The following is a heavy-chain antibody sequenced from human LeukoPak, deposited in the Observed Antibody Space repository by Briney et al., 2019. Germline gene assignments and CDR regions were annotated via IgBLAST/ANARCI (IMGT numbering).Heavy chain of an antibody. CDR1: GFTFSSYG. J-gene: IGHJ4*02. CDR2: ISGSCGST. Sequence: GGTLRLSCAASGFTFSSYGMSWVRQAPGKGLEWVSAISGSCGSTYYADSVKGRFTISRDNSKNTLYLQMNSLRAEDTAVYYCAKDINYDSSGYYFGDFDYWGQGTLVTVSS. V-gene: IGHV3-23*01. CDR3: AKDINYDSSGYYFGDFDY. D-gene: IGHD3-22*01.